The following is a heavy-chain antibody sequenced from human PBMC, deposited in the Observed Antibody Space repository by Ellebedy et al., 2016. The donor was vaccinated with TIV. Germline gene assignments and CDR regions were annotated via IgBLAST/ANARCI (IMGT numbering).Heavy chain of an antibody. V-gene: IGHV3-30*02. CDR1: GFTFSAYG. J-gene: IGHJ6*02. D-gene: IGHD4-11*01. Sequence: PGGSLRLSCAASGFTFSAYGIHWVRQAPGKGLEWVAFIRYDESNKSYADSVKGRFTISRDNAKKSLYLQMTGLRAEDTAIYYCTRHKSTVTTPYYYYYFGMDVWGQGTTVTVSS. CDR3: TRHKSTVTTPYYYYYFGMDV. CDR2: IRYDESNK.